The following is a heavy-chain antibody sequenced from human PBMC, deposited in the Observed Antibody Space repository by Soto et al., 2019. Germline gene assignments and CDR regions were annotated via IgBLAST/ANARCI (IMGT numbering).Heavy chain of an antibody. CDR1: AGSISTYH. CDR2: IYYTGST. Sequence: ERLCRACRLSAGSISTYHWSWIRQPAGKGLEWIGRIYYTGSTDYNPSLKSRVTMSVDTSKNQFSLKVSSVTAADTAVYYCATDCSGGACYPASFDYWGQGTLVTVSS. J-gene: IGHJ4*02. V-gene: IGHV4-4*07. CDR3: ATDCSGGACYPASFDY. D-gene: IGHD2-15*01.